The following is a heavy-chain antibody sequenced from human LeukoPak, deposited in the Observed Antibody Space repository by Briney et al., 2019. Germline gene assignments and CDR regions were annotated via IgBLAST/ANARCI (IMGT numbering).Heavy chain of an antibody. J-gene: IGHJ4*02. Sequence: GASVKVSCKASGYTFTSYDIIWVRQATGQGLEWMGWMNPNSGNTGYAQKFQGRVTMTRNTSISTAYMELSSLRSDDTAVYYCARAPLGYYGSDWGQGTLVTVSS. V-gene: IGHV1-8*01. CDR3: ARAPLGYYGSD. CDR2: MNPNSGNT. D-gene: IGHD3-10*01. CDR1: GYTFTSYD.